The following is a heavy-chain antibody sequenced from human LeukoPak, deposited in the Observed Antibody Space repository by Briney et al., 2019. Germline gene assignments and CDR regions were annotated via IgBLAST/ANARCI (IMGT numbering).Heavy chain of an antibody. J-gene: IGHJ6*02. D-gene: IGHD4-17*01. CDR2: INPNSGGT. Sequence: ASVKVSCKASGYTFTGYYMHWVRQAPGQGLEWMGWINPNSGGTNYAQKFQGRVTMTRDASISTAYMELSRLRSDDTAVYYCARDRYGDHYYYGMDVWGQGTTVTVSS. CDR1: GYTFTGYY. V-gene: IGHV1-2*02. CDR3: ARDRYGDHYYYGMDV.